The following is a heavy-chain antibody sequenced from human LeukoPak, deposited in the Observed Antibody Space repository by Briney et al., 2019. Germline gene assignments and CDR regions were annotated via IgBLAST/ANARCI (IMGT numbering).Heavy chain of an antibody. V-gene: IGHV4-39*01. D-gene: IGHD2-15*01. CDR1: GGSISSSSYY. J-gene: IGHJ6*03. CDR2: IYYSGST. CDR3: ASFYCSGGSCYQYFSYYYMDV. Sequence: TSETLSLTCTVSGGSISSSSYYWGWIRQPPGKGLEWIGSIYYSGSTYYNPSLQSRVTISVDTSKNQFSLKLNSVTAADTAVYYCASFYCSGGSCYQYFSYYYMDVWGKGTTVTISS.